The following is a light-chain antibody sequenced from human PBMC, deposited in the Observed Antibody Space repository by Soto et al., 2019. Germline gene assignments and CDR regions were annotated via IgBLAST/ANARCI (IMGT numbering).Light chain of an antibody. V-gene: IGLV1-51*01. J-gene: IGLJ3*02. CDR3: GTWDSSLSAKV. CDR2: DNN. Sequence: QSVLTQPPSVSAAPGQKVTISCSGSSSNVGNNYVSSYQQLPGTAPKHLIYDNNNRPSAIPDRFSGTKSRTSATLGITGLQTGDEADYYCGTWDSSLSAKVFGRGTKLTVL. CDR1: SSNVGNNY.